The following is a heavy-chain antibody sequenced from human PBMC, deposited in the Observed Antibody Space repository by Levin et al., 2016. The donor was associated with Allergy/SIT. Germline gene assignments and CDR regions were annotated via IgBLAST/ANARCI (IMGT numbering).Heavy chain of an antibody. CDR2: ISGSGGST. V-gene: IGHV3-23*01. J-gene: IGHJ6*02. Sequence: VRQMPGKGLEWVSAISGSGGSTYYADSVKGRFTISRDNSKNTLYLQMNSLRAEDTAVYYCAPKPGTQYYYYGMDVWGQGTTVTVSS. CDR3: APKPGTQYYYYGMDV.